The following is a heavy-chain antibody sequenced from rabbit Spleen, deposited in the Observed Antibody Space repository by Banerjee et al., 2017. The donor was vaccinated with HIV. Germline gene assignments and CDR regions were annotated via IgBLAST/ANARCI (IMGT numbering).Heavy chain of an antibody. CDR1: GFSFNSDY. CDR2: IYAGSSGTT. V-gene: IGHV1S40*01. D-gene: IGHD8-1*01. CDR3: ARDTGTSFSSYGMDL. J-gene: IGHJ6*01. Sequence: QSLEESGGDLVKPGASLTLTCTASGFSFNSDYMCWVRQPPGKGLEWIACIYAGSSGTTYYANWAKGRFTISKTSSTTVTLQMTSLTAADTATYFCARDTGTSFSSYGMDLWGPGTLVTVS.